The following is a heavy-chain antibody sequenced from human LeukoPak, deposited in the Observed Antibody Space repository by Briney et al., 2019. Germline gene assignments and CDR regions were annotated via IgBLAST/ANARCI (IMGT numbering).Heavy chain of an antibody. V-gene: IGHV3-33*06. CDR2: TFFDGSKS. Sequence: PGRSLRLSCSASGFTFSSYEMHWVRQAPGKGLEWVAVTFFDGSKSYYADSVKGRFTISRDNSKNTLYLQMNTLRAEDTAFYYCAKDLGVTSSAPDYWGQGTLVTVSS. CDR1: GFTFSSYE. CDR3: AKDLGVTSSAPDY. D-gene: IGHD2-2*01. J-gene: IGHJ4*02.